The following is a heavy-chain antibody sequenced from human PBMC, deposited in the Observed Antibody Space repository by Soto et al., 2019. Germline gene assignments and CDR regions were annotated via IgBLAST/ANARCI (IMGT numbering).Heavy chain of an antibody. J-gene: IGHJ6*02. Sequence: SETLSLTCAVSGGSISNTNYWSWVRHPPGKGLEWIGESYHSGTTDYNPYLKSRVTMSVDKSQNQFSLTLNSVTAADTAVYYWASSPGAGWLRSYYYGMDVWGQGTTVT. CDR2: SYHSGTT. V-gene: IGHV4-4*02. CDR1: GGSISNTNY. D-gene: IGHD5-12*01. CDR3: ASSPGAGWLRSYYYGMDV.